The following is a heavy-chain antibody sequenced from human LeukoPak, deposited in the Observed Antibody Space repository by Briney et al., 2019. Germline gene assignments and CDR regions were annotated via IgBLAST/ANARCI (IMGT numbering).Heavy chain of an antibody. CDR2: IYSGGST. V-gene: IGHV3-66*01. D-gene: IGHD3-10*01. CDR3: AREPLWFGESTYYYGMDV. J-gene: IGHJ6*02. CDR1: GFTVSSNY. Sequence: GGSLRLSCAASGFTVSSNYMSWVRQAPGKGLEWVSVIYSGGSTYYADSVKGRFTISRDNSKNTLYLQVNSLRAEDTAVYYCAREPLWFGESTYYYGMDVWGQGTTVTVSS.